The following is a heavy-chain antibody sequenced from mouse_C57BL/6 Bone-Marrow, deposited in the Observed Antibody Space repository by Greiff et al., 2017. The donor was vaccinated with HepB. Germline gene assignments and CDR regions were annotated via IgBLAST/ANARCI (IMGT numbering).Heavy chain of an antibody. Sequence: DVHLVESGGGLVQPGGSLKLSCAASGFTFSDYYMYWVRQTPEKRLEWVAYISNGGGSTYYPDTVKGRFTISRDNAKNTLYLQMSRLKSEDTAMYYCARHGGSSPYFDYWGQGTTLTVSS. CDR1: GFTFSDYY. V-gene: IGHV5-12*01. J-gene: IGHJ2*01. CDR3: ARHGGSSPYFDY. D-gene: IGHD1-1*01. CDR2: ISNGGGST.